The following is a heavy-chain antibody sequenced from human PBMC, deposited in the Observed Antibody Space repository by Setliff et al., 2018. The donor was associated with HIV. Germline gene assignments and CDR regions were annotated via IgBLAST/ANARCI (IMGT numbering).Heavy chain of an antibody. D-gene: IGHD6-13*01. J-gene: IGHJ4*02. CDR2: ISGSGVNS. CDR3: ATGNSADTWYHFAY. Sequence: GGSLRLSCAGSGSGGSGFTFSDYYMSWVRQAPGKGLEWISGISGSGVNSYYADSVKGRFTISRDTSKNTMYLQMSSLRAEDTAVYYCATGNSADTWYHFAYWGQGTLVTVSS. CDR1: GFTFSDYY. V-gene: IGHV3-23*01.